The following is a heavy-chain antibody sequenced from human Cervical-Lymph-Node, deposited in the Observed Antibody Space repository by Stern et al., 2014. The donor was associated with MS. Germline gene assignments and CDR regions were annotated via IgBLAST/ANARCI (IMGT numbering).Heavy chain of an antibody. J-gene: IGHJ3*02. CDR3: ARGLLGSENAFDI. V-gene: IGHV1-18*01. CDR1: GYTFTSYG. D-gene: IGHD2-15*01. CDR2: ISAYNDNT. Sequence: MQLVQSRAEVKKPGASVKVSCKASGYTFTSYGISRVRKAPGQGLEWTGWISAYNDNTNYAQKLQGRVTRTTDTSTSTAYMELRSLRFDDTAVYYCARGLLGSENAFDIWGQGTMVTVSS.